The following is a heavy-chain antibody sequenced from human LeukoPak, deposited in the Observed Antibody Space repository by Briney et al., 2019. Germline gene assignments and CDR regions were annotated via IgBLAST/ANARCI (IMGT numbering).Heavy chain of an antibody. D-gene: IGHD3-16*01. CDR1: GLTLSDDY. J-gene: IGHJ6*03. CDR3: ARLTYRMMLESLSPDPYYYIDI. CDR2: MTTSGNIK. Sequence: GGSLRLSCAASGLTLSDDYMTWVRQAPGKGLESVLIMTTSGNIKSSADSVKGRFTISRDNANNILHLQMNSLRAEDTGVYYCARLTYRMMLESLSPDPYYYIDIWGNGTTVTVSS. V-gene: IGHV3-11*04.